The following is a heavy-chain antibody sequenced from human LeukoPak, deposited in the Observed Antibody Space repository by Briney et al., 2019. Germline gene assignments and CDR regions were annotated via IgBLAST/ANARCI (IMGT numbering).Heavy chain of an antibody. J-gene: IGHJ4*02. Sequence: GGSLRLSCAASGFTFSSYEMKWVRQALGKGLEWVSSISSSSSYINYADSMKGRFTISRDNAKNSLYLHMNSLRAEDTAVYYCARGQLRLGELSYWGQGTLVTVSS. CDR1: GFTFSSYE. D-gene: IGHD3-16*02. CDR3: ARGQLRLGELSY. V-gene: IGHV3-21*01. CDR2: ISSSSSYI.